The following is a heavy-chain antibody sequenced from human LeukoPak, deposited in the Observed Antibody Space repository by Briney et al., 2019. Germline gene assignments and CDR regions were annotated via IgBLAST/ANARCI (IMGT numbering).Heavy chain of an antibody. J-gene: IGHJ6*03. CDR2: VQNTGST. V-gene: IGHV4-59*02. D-gene: IGHD3-16*01. CDR1: GGSVRGHY. Sequence: SETLSLTCDVSGGSVRGHYWTWIRQPPGKGLEWIGYVQNTGSTSYNPSLRSRVTISLDTSKNQFSLKLKSVTAADTAVYFCARDRYAYSPNHYYFYMDVWGRGTTVTVSS. CDR3: ARDRYAYSPNHYYFYMDV.